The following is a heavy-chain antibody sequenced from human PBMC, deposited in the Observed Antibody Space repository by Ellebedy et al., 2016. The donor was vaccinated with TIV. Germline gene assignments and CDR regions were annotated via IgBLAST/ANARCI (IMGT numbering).Heavy chain of an antibody. CDR2: IKQDGSEK. CDR3: ARDQWLGRAYYFDS. CDR1: GFTFSSYW. V-gene: IGHV3-7*01. Sequence: GESLKISCASSGFTFSSYWMHWVRQAPGKGLEWVANIKQDGSEKYYVDSVKGRFTISRDNAKNSLYLQMNSLTDEDTAVYYCARDQWLGRAYYFDSWGQGTLVTVSS. D-gene: IGHD6-19*01. J-gene: IGHJ4*02.